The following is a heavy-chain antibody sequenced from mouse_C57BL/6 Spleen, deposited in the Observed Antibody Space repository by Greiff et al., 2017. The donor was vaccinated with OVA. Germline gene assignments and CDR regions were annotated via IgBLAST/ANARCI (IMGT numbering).Heavy chain of an antibody. CDR1: GFNFTDYY. CDR2: IDPEDGET. D-gene: IGHD2-2*01. CDR3: ARENGYNGRGDY. J-gene: IGHJ2*01. Sequence: EVQLQQSGAELVKPGASVKLSCTASGFNFTDYYMHWVKQRTEQGLEWIGRIDPEDGETKYAPKFQGKATMTADTSSNTAYLQLSSLTSEDTAVYYCARENGYNGRGDYWGQGTTLTVSS. V-gene: IGHV14-2*01.